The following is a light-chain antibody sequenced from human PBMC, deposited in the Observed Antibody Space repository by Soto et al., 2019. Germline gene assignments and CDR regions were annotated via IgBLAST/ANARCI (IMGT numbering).Light chain of an antibody. J-gene: IGKJ1*01. CDR2: GAS. CDR1: QSVSSN. Sequence: IVMTQSPSTLSVSPGARATLSCRASQSVSSNLAWYQHKPGQAPRLLIFGASIRVTGIPDRFIGSGSGTDFTLTISRLEPEDFAVYYCQHYVTSLTTFGQGTKV. CDR3: QHYVTSLTT. V-gene: IGKV3-20*01.